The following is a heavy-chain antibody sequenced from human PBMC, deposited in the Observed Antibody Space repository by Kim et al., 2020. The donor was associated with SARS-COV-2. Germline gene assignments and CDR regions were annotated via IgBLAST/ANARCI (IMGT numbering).Heavy chain of an antibody. CDR3: ARRLWLLLDPNWFDP. Sequence: SETLSLTCTVSGGSISSSSYYWGWIRQPPGKGLEWIGSIYYSGSTYYNPSLKSRVTISVDTSKNQFSLKLSSVTAADTAVYYCARRLWLLLDPNWFDPWGQGTLVTVSS. V-gene: IGHV4-39*01. J-gene: IGHJ5*02. CDR2: IYYSGST. CDR1: GGSISSSSYY. D-gene: IGHD3-22*01.